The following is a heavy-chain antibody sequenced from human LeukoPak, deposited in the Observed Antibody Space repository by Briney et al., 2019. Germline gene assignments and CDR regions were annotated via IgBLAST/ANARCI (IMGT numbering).Heavy chain of an antibody. CDR2: IYYSGTT. J-gene: IGHJ6*02. CDR3: AREDPQTTVPEGMDV. Sequence: SETLSLTCTVSGGYISNVYWSWLRQPPGKGLEWIGYIYYSGTTNYNPSLKSRVTMPVDTSKNQFSLKLSSVTAADTAVYYCAREDPQTTVPEGMDVWGQGTTVTVSS. V-gene: IGHV4-59*01. D-gene: IGHD4-17*01. CDR1: GGYISNVY.